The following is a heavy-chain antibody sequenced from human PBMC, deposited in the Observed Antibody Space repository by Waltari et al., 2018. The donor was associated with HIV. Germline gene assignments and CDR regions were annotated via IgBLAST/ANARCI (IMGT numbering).Heavy chain of an antibody. Sequence: EVQLVESGGGLVKPGGSLRLSGAVSRFTFSSYSMNWGRQAPGKGLEWVSSISSGSVYIYYADSVKGRFTISRDNAKNSLYLQMNSLRAEDTAVYYCARDEAEMATLTAFDIWGQGTMVTVSS. D-gene: IGHD5-12*01. CDR3: ARDEAEMATLTAFDI. J-gene: IGHJ3*02. CDR2: ISSGSVYI. V-gene: IGHV3-21*01. CDR1: RFTFSSYS.